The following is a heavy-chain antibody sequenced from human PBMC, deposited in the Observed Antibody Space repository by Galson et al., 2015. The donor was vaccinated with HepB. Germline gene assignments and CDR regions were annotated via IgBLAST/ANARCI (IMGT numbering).Heavy chain of an antibody. Sequence: SVKVSCKASGYTLTNYHFHWVRQAPGQGPEWMGKIFAGGGSTRYAERFLGRVTLTRDSSTSTIYMEVSSLRSDDTAVYYCAREIPDTYYFDYWGQGTLVTVSS. CDR1: GYTLTNYH. CDR3: AREIPDTYYFDY. CDR2: IFAGGGST. J-gene: IGHJ4*02. V-gene: IGHV1-46*01. D-gene: IGHD2-21*01.